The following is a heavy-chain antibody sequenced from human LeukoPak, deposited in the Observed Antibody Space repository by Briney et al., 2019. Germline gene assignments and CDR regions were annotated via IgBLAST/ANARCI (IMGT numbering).Heavy chain of an antibody. V-gene: IGHV5-51*01. CDR2: IYPGDSDT. D-gene: IGHD4-17*01. CDR1: GYSFTSYW. J-gene: IGHJ4*02. CDR3: ARRMGVDDYGDYGPKFDY. Sequence: GESLKISCKGSGYSFTSYWIGWVRQMPGKGLEWMGIIYPGDSDTRYSPSFQGQVTISADKSISTAYLQWSSLKASDTAMYYCARRMGVDDYGDYGPKFDYWGQGTLVTVSS.